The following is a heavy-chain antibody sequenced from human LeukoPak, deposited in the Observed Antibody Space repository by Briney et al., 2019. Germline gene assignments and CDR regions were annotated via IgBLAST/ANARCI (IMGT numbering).Heavy chain of an antibody. CDR3: ARVPGDY. Sequence: GGSLRLSCAASGFTFNNYWMSWVRQAPGKGLEWLANIKRDGTDKYYVGSVEGRFTISRDNAKNSLYLQMNSLRAEDTAVYYCARVPGDYWGQGTLVTVSS. V-gene: IGHV3-7*01. J-gene: IGHJ4*02. CDR2: IKRDGTDK. CDR1: GFTFNNYW. D-gene: IGHD3-10*01.